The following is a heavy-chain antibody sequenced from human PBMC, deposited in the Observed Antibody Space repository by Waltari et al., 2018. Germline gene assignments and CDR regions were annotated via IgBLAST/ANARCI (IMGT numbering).Heavy chain of an antibody. CDR2: IYDSANT. CDR1: GGSISRGGDF. V-gene: IGHV4-30-4*08. J-gene: IGHJ3*02. D-gene: IGHD1-1*01. Sequence: QVQLQESGPGVVKSSQTLSLTCTVSGGSISRGGDFWSWIRQSPGRGPEWIGVIYDSANTNYNPSLKRRVILTIDISKNQFSLKMRSVTAADTAVYYCARQGLNWNAQRGSQSAFDIWGQGAMVTVSA. CDR3: ARQGLNWNAQRGSQSAFDI.